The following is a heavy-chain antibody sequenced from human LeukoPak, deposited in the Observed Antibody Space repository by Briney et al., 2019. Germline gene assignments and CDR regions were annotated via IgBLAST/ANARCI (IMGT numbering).Heavy chain of an antibody. V-gene: IGHV3-53*01. D-gene: IGHD3-22*01. CDR3: ARDFPYDSSGFRPKGDY. CDR1: GFTVSSNY. Sequence: PGGSLRLSCAASGFTVSSNYMSWVRQAPGKGLEWGSVIYSGGSTYYADSVKGRFTISRDKSKNTLYLQMNSLRAEDTAVYYCARDFPYDSSGFRPKGDYWGQGTLVTVSS. CDR2: IYSGGST. J-gene: IGHJ4*02.